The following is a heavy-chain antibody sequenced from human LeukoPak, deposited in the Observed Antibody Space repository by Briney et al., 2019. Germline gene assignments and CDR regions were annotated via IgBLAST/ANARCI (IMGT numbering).Heavy chain of an antibody. D-gene: IGHD1-26*01. CDR2: MNPNSGGT. J-gene: IGHJ3*02. V-gene: IGHV1-2*04. Sequence: ASVKVSCKASGYTFTSYDINWVRQATGQGLEWMGWMNPNSGGTNYAQKFQGWVTMTRDTSISTAYMELSRLRSEDTAVYYCARGLRSYPARAFDIWGQGTMVTVSS. CDR3: ARGLRSYPARAFDI. CDR1: GYTFTSYD.